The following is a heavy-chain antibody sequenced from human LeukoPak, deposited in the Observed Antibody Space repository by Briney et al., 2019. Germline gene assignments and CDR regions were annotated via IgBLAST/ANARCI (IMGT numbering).Heavy chain of an antibody. J-gene: IGHJ4*02. CDR1: GFTFSNHG. V-gene: IGHV3-23*01. Sequence: GGSLRLSCAASGFTFSNHGMNWVRQAPGKGLEWVSGISPSGDITYYADSVKGRFTISRDNSKNTLYLQMNSLRAEDTAVYYCARDRTFQYYFDYWGQGTLVTVSS. D-gene: IGHD1-1*01. CDR2: ISPSGDIT. CDR3: ARDRTFQYYFDY.